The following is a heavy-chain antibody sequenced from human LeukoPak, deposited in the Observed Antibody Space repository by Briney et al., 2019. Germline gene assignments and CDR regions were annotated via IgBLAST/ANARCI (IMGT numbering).Heavy chain of an antibody. J-gene: IGHJ4*02. V-gene: IGHV3-7*01. CDR1: GFTVSSNY. D-gene: IGHD4-17*01. Sequence: GGSLRLSCAASGFTVSSNYMSWVRQAPGKGLEWVANIKQDGSEKYYVDSVKGRFTISRDNAKNSLYLQMNSLRAEDTAVYYCARAPYGDYADYWGQGTLVTVSS. CDR2: IKQDGSEK. CDR3: ARAPYGDYADY.